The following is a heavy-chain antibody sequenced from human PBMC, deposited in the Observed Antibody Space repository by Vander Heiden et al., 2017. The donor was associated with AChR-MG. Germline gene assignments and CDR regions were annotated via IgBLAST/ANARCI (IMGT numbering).Heavy chain of an antibody. CDR2: ISSSSSTI. V-gene: IGHV3-48*02. D-gene: IGHD3-10*01. CDR3: ARDHYYGSGITIEGNNNWFDP. J-gene: IGHJ5*02. Sequence: EVQLVESGGGLVQPGGSLRLSCAASGFTFSSYSMNWVRQAPGKGLEWVSYISSSSSTIYYADSVKGRFTISRDNAKNSLYLQMNSLRDEDTAVYYCARDHYYGSGITIEGNNNWFDPWGQGTLVTVSS. CDR1: GFTFSSYS.